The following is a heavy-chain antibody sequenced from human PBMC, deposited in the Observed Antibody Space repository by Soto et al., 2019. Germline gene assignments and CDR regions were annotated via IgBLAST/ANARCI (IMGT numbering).Heavy chain of an antibody. CDR1: GGSISSSSYY. J-gene: IGHJ3*02. CDR2: IYYSGST. D-gene: IGHD2-15*01. V-gene: IGHV4-39*01. CDR3: ARTLPLMIVVVVAATDDAFDI. Sequence: SETLSLTCTVSGGSISSSSYYWGWIRQPPGKGLEWIGSIYYSGSTYYNPSLKSRVTISVDTSKNQFSLKLSSVTAADTAVYYCARTLPLMIVVVVAATDDAFDIWGQGTMVTVSS.